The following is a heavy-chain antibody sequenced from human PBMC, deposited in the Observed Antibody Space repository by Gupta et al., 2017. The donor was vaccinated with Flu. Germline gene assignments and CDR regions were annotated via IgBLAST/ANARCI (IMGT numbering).Heavy chain of an antibody. CDR3: AKPTRRAAAATCYFDY. D-gene: IGHD6-13*01. Sequence: GGGVVQPGRSLRLSCAASGFTFSSYGMHWVRQAPGKGLEWVAVISYDGSNKYYADSVKGRFTISRDNSKNTLYLQMNSMRAEETAVYYCAKPTRRAAAATCYFDYWGQGTLVTVYS. CDR2: ISYDGSNK. CDR1: GFTFSSYG. J-gene: IGHJ4*02. V-gene: IGHV3-30*18.